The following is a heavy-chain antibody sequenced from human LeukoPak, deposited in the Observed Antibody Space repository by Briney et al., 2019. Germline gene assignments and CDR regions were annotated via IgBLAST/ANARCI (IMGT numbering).Heavy chain of an antibody. Sequence: SETLSLTCTVSGGSISSYYWSWIRQPPGKGLEWIGYIYYSGSTNYNPSLKSRVTISVDTSKNQFSLKLSSVTAADTAVYCCARVLRDGYNKEAFDIWGQGTMVTVSS. CDR2: IYYSGST. CDR3: ARVLRDGYNKEAFDI. V-gene: IGHV4-59*01. CDR1: GGSISSYY. D-gene: IGHD5-24*01. J-gene: IGHJ3*02.